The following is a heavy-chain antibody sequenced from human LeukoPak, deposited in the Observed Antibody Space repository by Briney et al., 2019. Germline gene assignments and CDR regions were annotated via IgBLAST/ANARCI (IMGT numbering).Heavy chain of an antibody. V-gene: IGHV1-18*01. J-gene: IGHJ4*02. CDR1: GYTFTTYG. D-gene: IGHD2-21*01. CDR2: ISTDNGDT. Sequence: GASVKVSCKASGYTFTTYGISWVRQAPGQGLQWMGWISTDNGDTNYAQNLRGRVILTTDTSTTTAYMELTSLTSDDTAVYYCAREEYCGGDCYSIDYWGQGTLVTVSS. CDR3: AREEYCGGDCYSIDY.